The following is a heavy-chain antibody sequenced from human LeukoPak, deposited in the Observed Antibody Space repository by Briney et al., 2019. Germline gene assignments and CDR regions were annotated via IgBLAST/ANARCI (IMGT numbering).Heavy chain of an antibody. J-gene: IGHJ4*02. CDR1: GYTFTSYD. Sequence: ASVKVSCKASGYTFTSYDINWVRQATGQGLEWMGWMNPNSGNTGYAQKFQGRATMTRNTSISTAYMELSSLRSEDTAVYYCARGPYVDTAMATDYWGQGTLVTVSS. V-gene: IGHV1-8*01. CDR2: MNPNSGNT. D-gene: IGHD5-18*01. CDR3: ARGPYVDTAMATDY.